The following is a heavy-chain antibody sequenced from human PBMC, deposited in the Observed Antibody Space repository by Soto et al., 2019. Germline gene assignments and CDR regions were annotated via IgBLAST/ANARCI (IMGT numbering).Heavy chain of an antibody. CDR1: GYRFTSSW. CDR2: VYPSDSDV. D-gene: IGHD1-1*01. J-gene: IGHJ4*01. Sequence: GGSLKISCQGSGYRFTSSWIGWVRQMPGKGLEWLGNVYPSDSDVSYSPSFEGRVTISADNSINTAYLHLLNLTASDTAISSSTKGATSPFDSWSHGTQVTVSS. CDR3: TKGATSPFDS. V-gene: IGHV5-51*01.